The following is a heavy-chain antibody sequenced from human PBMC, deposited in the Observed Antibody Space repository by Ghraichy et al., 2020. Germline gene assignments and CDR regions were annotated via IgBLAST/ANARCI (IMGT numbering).Heavy chain of an antibody. V-gene: IGHV4-39*01. CDR1: GGSISSTLSY. Sequence: SETLSLTCTVSGGSISSTLSYWGWIRQPPGKGLEWIATIYHSGSTYYNPSLRTRVTISVDSSKSQFSLRLSSVAAADTAVYYCARRRRDVVAATTFFDYWGQGILVTVSS. J-gene: IGHJ4*02. CDR3: ARRRRDVVAATTFFDY. D-gene: IGHD2-15*01. CDR2: IYHSGST.